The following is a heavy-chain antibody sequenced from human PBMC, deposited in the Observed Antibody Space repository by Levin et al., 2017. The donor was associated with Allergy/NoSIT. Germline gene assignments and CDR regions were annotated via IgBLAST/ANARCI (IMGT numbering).Heavy chain of an antibody. CDR1: GFTFSNAW. CDR3: STGGLWFGELYSDYYYYYAMDV. Sequence: LSLTCAASGFTFSNAWMSWVRQAPGKGLEWVGRIKRKTDGGTTDYAAPVKGRFTISRDDSKNTLYLQMNSLKTEDTAVYYCSTGGLWFGELYSDYYYYYAMDVWGQGTTVTVSS. CDR2: IKRKTDGGTT. D-gene: IGHD3-10*01. V-gene: IGHV3-15*01. J-gene: IGHJ6*02.